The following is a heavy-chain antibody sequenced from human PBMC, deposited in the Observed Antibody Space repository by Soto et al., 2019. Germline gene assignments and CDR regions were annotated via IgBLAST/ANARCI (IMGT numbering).Heavy chain of an antibody. CDR2: IYSGGST. CDR1: GFTVSSNY. D-gene: IGHD3-10*01. V-gene: IGHV3-66*01. CDR3: ARGTMVRGVYYYYGMDV. J-gene: IGHJ6*02. Sequence: AGSLRLSCAASGFTVSSNYMSWVRQAPGKGLEWVSVIYSGGSTYYADSVKGRFTISRDNSKNTLYLQMNSLRAEDTAVYYCARGTMVRGVYYYYGMDVWGQGTTVTVSS.